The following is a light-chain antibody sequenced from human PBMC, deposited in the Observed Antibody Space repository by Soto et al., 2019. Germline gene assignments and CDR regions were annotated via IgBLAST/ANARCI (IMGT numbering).Light chain of an antibody. V-gene: IGKV3-20*01. CDR1: QSVSSSY. J-gene: IGKJ5*01. Sequence: EIVLTQSPGALSLSPGARATLSCRASQSVSSSYLAWYQQKPGQAPRLLIYGASSRATGIPDRFSGSGSGTDFTLTISRLEPEDFAVYYCQQYGSSITFGQGTRLEI. CDR2: GAS. CDR3: QQYGSSIT.